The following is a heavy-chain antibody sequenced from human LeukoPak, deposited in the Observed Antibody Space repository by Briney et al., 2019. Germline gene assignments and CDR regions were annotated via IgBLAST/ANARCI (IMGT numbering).Heavy chain of an antibody. Sequence: SETLSLTCAVSGYFTSSGYYWVWIRPPPGRGLEWIASIYHGGNTYYSPSLKSRVTISLDTSKNQFSLKLSSVTAADTAVYYCARDRIGCSSTSCYVYYYYGMDVWGQGTTVTVSS. V-gene: IGHV4-38-2*02. J-gene: IGHJ6*02. CDR2: IYHGGNT. D-gene: IGHD2-2*01. CDR1: GYFTSSGYY. CDR3: ARDRIGCSSTSCYVYYYYGMDV.